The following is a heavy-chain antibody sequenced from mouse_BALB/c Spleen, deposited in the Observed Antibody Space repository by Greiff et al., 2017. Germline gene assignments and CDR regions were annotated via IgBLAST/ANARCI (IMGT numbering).Heavy chain of an antibody. CDR2: INPSTGYT. D-gene: IGHD2-2*01. CDR3: ASVYYGYDDGVGYAMDY. J-gene: IGHJ4*01. V-gene: IGHV1-7*01. Sequence: QVQLQQSGAELAKPGASVKMSCKASGYTFTSYWMHWVKQRPGQGLEWIGYINPSTGYTEYNQKFKDKATLTADKSSSTAYMQLSSLTSEDSAVYYCASVYYGYDDGVGYAMDYWGQGTSVTVSS. CDR1: GYTFTSYW.